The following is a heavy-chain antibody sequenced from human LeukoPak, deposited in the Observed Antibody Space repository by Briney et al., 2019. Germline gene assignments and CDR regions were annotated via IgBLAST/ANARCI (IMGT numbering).Heavy chain of an antibody. CDR1: GYTFTSYY. Sequence: ASVKVSCKASGYTFTSYYMHWVRQAPGQGLEWLGIINPSGGSTSYAQKFQGRVTMTRDTSTSTAYMELSSLRSEDTAVYYCARDRGYCSSTSCYPGIDYWGQGTLVTVSS. V-gene: IGHV1-46*01. J-gene: IGHJ4*02. CDR3: ARDRGYCSSTSCYPGIDY. CDR2: INPSGGST. D-gene: IGHD2-2*01.